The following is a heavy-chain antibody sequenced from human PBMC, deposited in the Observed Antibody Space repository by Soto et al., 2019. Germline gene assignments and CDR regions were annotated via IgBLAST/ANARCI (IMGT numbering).Heavy chain of an antibody. Sequence: GGSLRLSCAASGFTFSNAWMSWVRQAPGKGLEWVGRIKSKTDGGTTDYAAPVKGRFTISRDDSKNTLYLQMNSLKTKDTAVYYCTTEDIVVVPAAGNYNWFDPWSQGTLVTVSS. CDR2: IKSKTDGGTT. J-gene: IGHJ5*02. D-gene: IGHD2-2*01. CDR3: TTEDIVVVPAAGNYNWFDP. CDR1: GFTFSNAW. V-gene: IGHV3-15*01.